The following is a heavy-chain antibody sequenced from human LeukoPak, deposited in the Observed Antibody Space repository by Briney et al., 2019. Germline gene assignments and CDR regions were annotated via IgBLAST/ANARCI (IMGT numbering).Heavy chain of an antibody. Sequence: PGGSLRLSCAASGFTYSNYWMHWVRQAPGKGLVWVSRINTDGSSTSYADSVKGRFTISRDNAKNTLYLQMNSLRAEDTAVYYCARDDFWSGQPFDYWGQGTLVTVSS. J-gene: IGHJ4*02. CDR1: GFTYSNYW. CDR3: ARDDFWSGQPFDY. CDR2: INTDGSST. D-gene: IGHD3-3*01. V-gene: IGHV3-74*01.